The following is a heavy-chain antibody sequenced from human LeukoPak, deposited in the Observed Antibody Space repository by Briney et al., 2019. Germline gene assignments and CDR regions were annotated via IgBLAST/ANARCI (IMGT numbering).Heavy chain of an antibody. CDR2: ISGSGGST. D-gene: IGHD3-10*01. CDR3: AKDRELLLWFGELDY. Sequence: GGSLRLSCAASGLIFSSYAMSWVRQVPGKGLEWVSAISGSGGSTLYADSVKGRFTISRDNSKNTLYLQMNSLRAEDTAVYCCAKDRELLLWFGELDYWGQGTLVTVSS. CDR1: GLIFSSYA. J-gene: IGHJ4*02. V-gene: IGHV3-23*01.